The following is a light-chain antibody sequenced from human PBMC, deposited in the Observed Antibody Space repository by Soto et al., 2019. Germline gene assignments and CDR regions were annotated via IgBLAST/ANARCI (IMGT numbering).Light chain of an antibody. J-gene: IGKJ5*01. CDR3: QQRSNWPPIT. Sequence: EIVLTQSPGTLSLSPGERATLSCRASQSVSSSYLAWYQQKPGQAPRLLIYDASNRATGIPARSSGSGSGTDFTLTISSLEPEDFAVYYCQQRSNWPPITFGQGTRLEIK. V-gene: IGKV3D-20*02. CDR2: DAS. CDR1: QSVSSSY.